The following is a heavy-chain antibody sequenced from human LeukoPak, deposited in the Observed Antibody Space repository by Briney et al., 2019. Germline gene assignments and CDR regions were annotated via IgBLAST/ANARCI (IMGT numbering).Heavy chain of an antibody. CDR1: GFPFSSYE. D-gene: IGHD6-19*01. Sequence: GGSLRLSCAASGFPFSSYEMNWVRQAPGKGLEWVSYISSSGSTIYYADSVKGRFTISRDNAKNSLYLQMNSLRAEDTAVYYCAREAAVAGTYFDYWGQGTLVTVSS. J-gene: IGHJ4*02. CDR2: ISSSGSTI. CDR3: AREAAVAGTYFDY. V-gene: IGHV3-48*03.